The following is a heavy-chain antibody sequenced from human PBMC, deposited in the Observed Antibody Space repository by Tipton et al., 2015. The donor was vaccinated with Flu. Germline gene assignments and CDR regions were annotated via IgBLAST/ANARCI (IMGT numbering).Heavy chain of an antibody. J-gene: IGHJ4*02. V-gene: IGHV3-11*01. CDR1: GFTFSDDY. CDR3: ARGHHYLLH. Sequence: QLVQSGGGLVKPGGYLRLSCAASGFTFSDDYMSWIRQAPGKGLEWVSHISSSGSTINYADSVKGRFTISRDNAKNSLYLQMNSLRAEDTATYYCARGHHYLLHWGQGTLVTVSS. CDR2: ISSSGSTI. D-gene: IGHD2-15*01.